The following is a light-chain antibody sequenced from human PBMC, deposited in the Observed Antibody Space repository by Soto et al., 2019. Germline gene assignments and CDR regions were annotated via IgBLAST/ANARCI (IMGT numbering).Light chain of an antibody. J-gene: IGKJ4*01. V-gene: IGKV3-20*01. CDR1: QSLSSTY. CDR3: QQYGSTPVT. Sequence: EIVLTQSPGTLSLSPGERATLSCRASQSLSSTYLAWYQQKPGQAPRLLIYGASSRATGIPDRFSGSGSGTYFTLTIRRLEPEDFAVYYCQQYGSTPVTFGGGPRVEIK. CDR2: GAS.